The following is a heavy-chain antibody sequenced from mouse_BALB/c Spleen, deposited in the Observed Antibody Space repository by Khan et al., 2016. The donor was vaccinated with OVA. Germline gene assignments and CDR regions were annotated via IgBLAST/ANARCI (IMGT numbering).Heavy chain of an antibody. V-gene: IGHV5-6*01. Sequence: EVELVESGGDLVKPGGSLKLSCAASGFTFSSYSMSWVRQTPDKRLEWVATISSGGDYTYYPDSVKGRFTISRDNARNTLYLQMSSLKSEDTAIYYCARHFTGSFAYWGQGTLVTVSA. D-gene: IGHD4-1*01. CDR2: ISSGGDYT. CDR1: GFTFSSYS. CDR3: ARHFTGSFAY. J-gene: IGHJ3*01.